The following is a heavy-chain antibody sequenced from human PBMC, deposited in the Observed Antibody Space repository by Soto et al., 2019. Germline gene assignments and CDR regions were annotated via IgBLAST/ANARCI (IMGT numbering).Heavy chain of an antibody. CDR3: ARDRRAYCGGDCPGGY. J-gene: IGHJ4*02. CDR2: INPNIGDA. Sequence: QVQLVQSGAELKKPGASVKVSCKASGYTFNRYHLHWVRQVPGQGLEWMGWINPNIGDASYAQKFHGRITMTWDTAISTASLELSSLTSDDTAVYYCARDRRAYCGGDCPGGYWGQGTLVTVSS. D-gene: IGHD2-21*02. V-gene: IGHV1-2*02. CDR1: GYTFNRYH.